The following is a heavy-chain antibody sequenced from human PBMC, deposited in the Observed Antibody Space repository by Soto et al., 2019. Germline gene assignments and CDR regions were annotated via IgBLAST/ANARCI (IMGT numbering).Heavy chain of an antibody. V-gene: IGHV4-59*08. CDR1: GGSISRYY. D-gene: IGHD2-8*02. Sequence: SETLSLTCSGSGGSISRYYCSWVRQPPGKGLEWIGHMHYSGNTRYNPSLKSRATVSLNTSKNQFSLKLSSVTAADTAVYYCATSTGWPGFDFWGQGTLVTVSS. J-gene: IGHJ4*02. CDR3: ATSTGWPGFDF. CDR2: MHYSGNT.